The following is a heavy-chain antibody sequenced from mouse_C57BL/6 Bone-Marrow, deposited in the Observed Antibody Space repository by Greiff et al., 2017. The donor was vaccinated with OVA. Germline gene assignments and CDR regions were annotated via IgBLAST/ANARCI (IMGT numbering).Heavy chain of an antibody. CDR3: TTEWLLRFVYWYFDV. Sequence: EVQLLESGAELVRPGASVKLSCTASGFNIKDYYMHWVKQRPEQGLEWIGRIDPEDGDTEYAQKFQGKATMTADTSPNTAYMQLNSLTSEYTAVYCGTTEWLLRFVYWYFDVWGTGTTVTVSS. CDR2: IDPEDGDT. D-gene: IGHD2-3*01. CDR1: GFNIKDYY. J-gene: IGHJ1*03. V-gene: IGHV14-1*01.